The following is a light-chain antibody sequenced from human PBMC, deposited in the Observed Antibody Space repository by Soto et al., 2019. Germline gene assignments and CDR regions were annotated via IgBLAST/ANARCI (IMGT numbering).Light chain of an antibody. J-gene: IGKJ5*01. CDR3: QQYHNWPIT. V-gene: IGKV3-15*01. CDR1: QSVSSN. Sequence: EIVLTQSPGTLSLSPGARAALFGRASQSVSSNLAWHQQKPGQAPRILMYDASTRATGISARFSGSGSGTEFTLTISSLQSEDFAVYYCQQYHNWPITFGQGTRLEIK. CDR2: DAS.